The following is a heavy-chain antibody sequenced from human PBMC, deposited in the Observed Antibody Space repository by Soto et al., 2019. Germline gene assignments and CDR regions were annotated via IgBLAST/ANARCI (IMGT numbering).Heavy chain of an antibody. V-gene: IGHV4-59*01. CDR1: NGSIGSYY. D-gene: IGHD6-13*01. CDR3: ARVGRLITAAGLLDA. CDR2: IYYSGST. Sequence: SETLSLTCTISNGSIGSYYWTWIRQPPGKGLEWIGHIYYSGSTNYNPSLKSRLTLSLDTSKNQFSLKLTSVTAADTAVYYCARVGRLITAAGLLDAWGQGTLVTVST. J-gene: IGHJ5*02.